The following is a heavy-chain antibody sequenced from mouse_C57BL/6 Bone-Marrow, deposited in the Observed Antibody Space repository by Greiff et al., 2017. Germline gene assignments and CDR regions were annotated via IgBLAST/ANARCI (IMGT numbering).Heavy chain of an antibody. Sequence: QVQLQQPGAELVKPGASVKLSCKASGYTFTNYWMHWVKQRPGQGLEWIGMMHPNGGSPDYNEKFKSEATLSVDKSSRTAYMELRSLTSEDSAVYYCERSYDHEDYTMDYWGQGTSVTVSA. D-gene: IGHD2-4*01. J-gene: IGHJ4*01. V-gene: IGHV1-64*01. CDR1: GYTFTNYW. CDR3: ERSYDHEDYTMDY. CDR2: MHPNGGSP.